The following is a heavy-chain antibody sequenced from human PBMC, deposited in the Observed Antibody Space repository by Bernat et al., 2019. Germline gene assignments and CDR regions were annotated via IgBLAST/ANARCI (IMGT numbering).Heavy chain of an antibody. CDR3: ARVPYYDGTTYYRTAFDI. CDR2: IYNGGNT. D-gene: IGHD3-22*01. J-gene: IGHJ3*02. V-gene: IGHV3-66*01. Sequence: EVQLVESGGGLVQPGGSLRLSCAASGFTVSSNYISWVRQAPGKGLEWVSIIYNGGNTYYADSVKGRFTISRDNSKNTLYLQMNSLRAEDTAVYYCARVPYYDGTTYYRTAFDIWGQGTMVTVSS. CDR1: GFTVSSNY.